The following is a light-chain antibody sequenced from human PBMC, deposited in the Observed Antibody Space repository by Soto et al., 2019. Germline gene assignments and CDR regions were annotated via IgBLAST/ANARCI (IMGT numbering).Light chain of an antibody. CDR3: SSYTSSSTPDV. J-gene: IGLJ1*01. Sequence: QSVLTQPASVSGSPGQSITISCTGSSSDVGRYNYVSWYQQHPGKAPKLILYDVANRPSGISDRFSGSKSGNTASLTISGLQAEDEADYCSSYTSSSTPDVFGTGTKLTVL. V-gene: IGLV2-14*01. CDR1: SSDVGRYNY. CDR2: DVA.